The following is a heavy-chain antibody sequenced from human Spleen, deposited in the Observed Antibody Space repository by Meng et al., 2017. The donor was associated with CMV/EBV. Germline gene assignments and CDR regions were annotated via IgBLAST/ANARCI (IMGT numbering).Heavy chain of an antibody. J-gene: IGHJ4*02. CDR1: GFTFSSYA. CDR3: ARSQEYYDFWSGYYVY. CDR2: ISNDGGYK. V-gene: IGHV3-30*04. Sequence: GESLKISCAASGFTFSSYAMHWVRQAPGKGLEWVALISNDGGYKYYAGSVKGRFTISRDNSKNSLYVQVHSLRAEDTAVYYCARSQEYYDFWSGYYVYWGQGTLVTVSS. D-gene: IGHD3-3*01.